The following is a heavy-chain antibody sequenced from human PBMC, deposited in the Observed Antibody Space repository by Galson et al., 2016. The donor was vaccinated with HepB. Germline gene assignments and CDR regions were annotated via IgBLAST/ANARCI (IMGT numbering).Heavy chain of an antibody. D-gene: IGHD3-10*01. CDR2: ISYDGSNK. CDR1: GFTFSSYG. V-gene: IGHV3-30*03. CDR3: ARWGTGDAFDI. J-gene: IGHJ3*02. Sequence: SLRLSCAASGFTFSSYGMHRVRQAPGKGLEWVAVISYDGSNKYYADSVKGRFTISRDNSKNTLYLQMNSLRAEDTAVYYCARWGTGDAFDIWGQGTMVTVSS.